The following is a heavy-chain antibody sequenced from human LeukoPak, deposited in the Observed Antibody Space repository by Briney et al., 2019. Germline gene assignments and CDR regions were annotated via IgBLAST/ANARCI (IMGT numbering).Heavy chain of an antibody. J-gene: IGHJ4*02. V-gene: IGHV3-11*01. D-gene: IGHD3-22*01. Sequence: GGSLRLPCAASGFTFSDYYMSWIRQAPGKGLEWVSYISSSGSTIYYADSVKGRFTISRDNAKNSLYLQMNSLRAEDTAVYYCASHYYYDSSPHWGQGTLVTVSS. CDR3: ASHYYYDSSPH. CDR2: ISSSGSTI. CDR1: GFTFSDYY.